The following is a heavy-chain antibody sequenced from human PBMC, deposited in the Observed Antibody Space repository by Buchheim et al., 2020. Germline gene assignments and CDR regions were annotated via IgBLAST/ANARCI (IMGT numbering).Heavy chain of an antibody. CDR1: GFTFSNYA. D-gene: IGHD5-12*01. Sequence: QVQLVESGGGVVQPGRSLRLSCAASGFTFSNYAMHWVRQAPGKGLEWVALISDDGSNKYYADSVKGRVTVSRDNSKNTLYLQMNSLRDEDTAVYYCVRAFCGYAVREGYWGQGTL. J-gene: IGHJ4*02. CDR2: ISDDGSNK. CDR3: VRAFCGYAVREGY. V-gene: IGHV3-30-3*01.